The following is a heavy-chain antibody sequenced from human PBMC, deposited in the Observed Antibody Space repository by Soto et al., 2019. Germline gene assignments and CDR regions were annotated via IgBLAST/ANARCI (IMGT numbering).Heavy chain of an antibody. CDR3: ATIGPTYYYGMDV. CDR1: GFIFSRYG. Sequence: PGGSLRLSCAASGFIFSRYGMHWVRQAPGKGLEWVALIWYDGSNKYYADSVKGRFTVSRDDSKNTLYLLINSLRAEDTATYYFATIGPTYYYGMDVWGKGTTVTVSS. CDR2: IWYDGSNK. J-gene: IGHJ6*04. V-gene: IGHV3-33*01. D-gene: IGHD1-1*01.